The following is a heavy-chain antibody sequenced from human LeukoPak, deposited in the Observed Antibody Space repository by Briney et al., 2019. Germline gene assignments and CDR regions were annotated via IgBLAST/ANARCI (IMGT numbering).Heavy chain of an antibody. D-gene: IGHD3-10*01. V-gene: IGHV3-23*01. J-gene: IGHJ3*02. CDR1: GFTFDDYG. CDR2: ISGSGGST. Sequence: GGSLRLSCAASGFTFDDYGMSWVRQAPGKGLEWVSAISGSGGSTYYADSVKGRFTISRDNSKNTLYLQMNSLRAEDTAVYYCAKGVDTMVRGVSGAFDIWGQGTMVTVSS. CDR3: AKGVDTMVRGVSGAFDI.